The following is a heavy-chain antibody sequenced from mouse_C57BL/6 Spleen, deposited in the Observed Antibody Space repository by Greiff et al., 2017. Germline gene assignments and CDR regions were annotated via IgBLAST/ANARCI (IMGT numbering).Heavy chain of an antibody. Sequence: VQLQQSGPGLVAPSQSLSITCTVSGFSLTSSGVDWVRQPPGTGLEWLGVTWGGGGTNYSSAPMFKLSISKDNYKSQIFLEMNSMKTDDTAMYYCAKHGGLGHWFAYWGQGTLVTVSA. D-gene: IGHD4-1*01. J-gene: IGHJ3*01. CDR1: GFSLTSSG. CDR3: AKHGGLGHWFAY. CDR2: TWGGGGT. V-gene: IGHV2-9*01.